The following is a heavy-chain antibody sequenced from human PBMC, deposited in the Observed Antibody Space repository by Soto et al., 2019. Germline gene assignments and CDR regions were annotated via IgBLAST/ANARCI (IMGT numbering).Heavy chain of an antibody. CDR1: GYTFTRYG. D-gene: IGHD3-9*01. V-gene: IGHV1-18*04. Sequence: SVQVSCKASGYTFTRYGFALVRQAPGPGLEWMGWSSAHNGKTNYAQKFQGRVTMTTDTSTSTAYMELRSLRSDDTAIYYCATQPIYYYDSTGYYPLGYWGQGTLVTVSS. CDR2: SSAHNGKT. J-gene: IGHJ4*02. CDR3: ATQPIYYYDSTGYYPLGY.